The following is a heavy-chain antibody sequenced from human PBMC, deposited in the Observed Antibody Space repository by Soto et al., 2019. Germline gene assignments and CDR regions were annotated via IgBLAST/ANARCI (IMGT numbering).Heavy chain of an antibody. CDR3: ATETLEWRAPYYHDTSGPHFDN. J-gene: IGHJ4*02. Sequence: ASVKVSCKASGGTLTISSHGISWVRQAPGKGLEWMGWLNPDSGGTNYAQKFQGRVTMTRDTSISTAYMELSSLRSDDSAVYYCATETLEWRAPYYHDTSGPHFDNWGQGTLVTVSS. CDR2: LNPDSGGT. CDR1: GGTLTISSHG. D-gene: IGHD3-22*01. V-gene: IGHV1-2*02.